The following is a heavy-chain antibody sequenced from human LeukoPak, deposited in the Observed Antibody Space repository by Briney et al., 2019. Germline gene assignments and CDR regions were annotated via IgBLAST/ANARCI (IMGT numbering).Heavy chain of an antibody. Sequence: GGFLRLSWAASGFTFSNYAISCVRQAPGKGLEWVSSISSSSSYIYYADSVKGRFTISRDNAKNSLYLQMNSLRAEDTAVYYCARGGAKPFDYWGQGTLVTVSS. J-gene: IGHJ4*02. CDR3: ARGGAKPFDY. D-gene: IGHD1-26*01. CDR1: GFTFSNYA. V-gene: IGHV3-21*01. CDR2: ISSSSSYI.